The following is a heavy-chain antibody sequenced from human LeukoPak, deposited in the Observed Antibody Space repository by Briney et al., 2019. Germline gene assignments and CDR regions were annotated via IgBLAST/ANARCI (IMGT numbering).Heavy chain of an antibody. J-gene: IGHJ5*02. V-gene: IGHV1-8*01. CDR3: ARGRLVRGVIRWFDP. CDR1: GYTFTSYD. D-gene: IGHD3-10*01. Sequence: GASVKVSCKASGYTFTSYDINCVRQATGQGLEWMGWMNPNSGNTGYEQKFQGRVTMTRNTSISTAYMELSSLRSEDTAVYYCARGRLVRGVIRWFDPWGQGTLVTVSS. CDR2: MNPNSGNT.